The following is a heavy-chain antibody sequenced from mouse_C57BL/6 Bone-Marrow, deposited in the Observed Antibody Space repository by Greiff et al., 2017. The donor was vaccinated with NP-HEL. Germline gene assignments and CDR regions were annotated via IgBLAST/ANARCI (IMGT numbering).Heavy chain of an antibody. V-gene: IGHV1-50*01. J-gene: IGHJ1*03. CDR2: IDPSDSYT. D-gene: IGHD1-1*01. CDR3: ARVVYYCGSSYEYFDV. Sequence: QVQLQQPGAELVKPGASVKLSCKASGYTFTSYWMQWVKQRPGQGLEWIGEIDPSDSYTNYNQKFKGKATLTVDQSSSTAYMQLSSLPSEDSAVYYCARVVYYCGSSYEYFDVWGTGTTVTVSS. CDR1: GYTFTSYW.